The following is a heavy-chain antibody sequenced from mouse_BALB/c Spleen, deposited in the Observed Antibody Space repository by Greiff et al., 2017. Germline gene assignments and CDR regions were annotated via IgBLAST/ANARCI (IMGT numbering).Heavy chain of an antibody. CDR3: ARSGYPAWFAY. D-gene: IGHD3-1*01. V-gene: IGHV1S29*02. CDR2: IYPYNGGT. Sequence: EVQRVESGPELVKPGASVKISCKASGYTFTDYNMHWVKQSHGKSLEWIGYIYPYNGGTGYNQKFKSKATLTVDNSSRTAYMELRSLTSEDSAVYYCARSGYPAWFAYWGQGTLVTVSA. CDR1: GYTFTDYN. J-gene: IGHJ3*01.